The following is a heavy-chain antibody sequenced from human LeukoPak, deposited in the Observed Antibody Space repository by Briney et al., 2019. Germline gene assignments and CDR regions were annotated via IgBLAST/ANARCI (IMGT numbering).Heavy chain of an antibody. CDR2: INPSGGST. D-gene: IGHD6-19*01. Sequence: ASVKVSCKASGYTFTGYYMHWVRQAPGQGLEWMGIINPSGGSTSYAQKFQGRVTMTRDTSTSTVYMELSSLRSEDTAVYYCARDRSGWYGNYYYGMDVWGQGTTVTVSS. CDR1: GYTFTGYY. J-gene: IGHJ6*02. CDR3: ARDRSGWYGNYYYGMDV. V-gene: IGHV1-46*01.